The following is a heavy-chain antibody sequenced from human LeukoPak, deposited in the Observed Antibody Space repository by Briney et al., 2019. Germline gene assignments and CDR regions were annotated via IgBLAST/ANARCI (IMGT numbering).Heavy chain of an antibody. D-gene: IGHD3-9*01. CDR3: ARLQSYYDILTGFQGDV. J-gene: IGHJ6*02. Sequence: GESLQISCQGSGYSFTSYWIGWVRPMPGKGLEWMGIIYPGDSDTRYSPSFQGQVTISADKSISTAYLQWSSLKASDTAMYYCARLQSYYDILTGFQGDVWGQGTTVTVSS. CDR2: IYPGDSDT. V-gene: IGHV5-51*01. CDR1: GYSFTSYW.